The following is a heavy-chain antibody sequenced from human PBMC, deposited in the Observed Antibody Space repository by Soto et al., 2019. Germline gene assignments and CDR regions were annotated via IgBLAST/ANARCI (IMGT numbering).Heavy chain of an antibody. CDR1: GFTFSSYG. CDR2: IWYDGSNK. V-gene: IGHV3-33*01. Sequence: PGGSLRLSCAASGFTFSSYGMHWVRQAPGKGLEWVAVIWYDGSNKYYADSVKGRFTISRDNPKNTLYLQMNSLRAADTAVYYCARIRDDYYGMDVWGQGTTVTVSS. CDR3: ARIRDDYYGMDV. J-gene: IGHJ6*02.